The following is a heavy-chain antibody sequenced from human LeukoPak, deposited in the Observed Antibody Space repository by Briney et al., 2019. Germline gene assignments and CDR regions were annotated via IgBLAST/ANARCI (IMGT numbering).Heavy chain of an antibody. V-gene: IGHV1-18*01. CDR2: FSAYNGVT. CDR3: ARLRDCSDTGCANFYFYMDI. D-gene: IGHD2-21*01. Sequence: ASVKVSCKASGYPFFSSGISWVRQAPGQGLEWLGWFSAYNGVTHYARKFRGRLTITTDTSTSTAYMELRSLRSDDTAIYYCARLRDCSDTGCANFYFYMDIWGKGTAITVSS. CDR1: GYPFFSSG. J-gene: IGHJ6*03.